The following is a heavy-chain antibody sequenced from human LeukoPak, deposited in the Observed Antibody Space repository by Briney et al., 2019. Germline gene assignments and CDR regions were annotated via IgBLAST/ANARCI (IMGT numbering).Heavy chain of an antibody. J-gene: IGHJ3*02. CDR2: IKPNGIEK. V-gene: IGHV3-7*01. D-gene: IGHD2-21*01. Sequence: QAGGPLRFSCEGPGLTFINYWMTWVRKAQGKGLEWVAKIKPNGIEKHYADSVEGRFTISRDNAKNSLYLEMNSLRAEDTAVYYCARDLDTYVLLIAYDTFDSWGQGTMVTVSS. CDR1: GLTFINYW. CDR3: ARDLDTYVLLIAYDTFDS.